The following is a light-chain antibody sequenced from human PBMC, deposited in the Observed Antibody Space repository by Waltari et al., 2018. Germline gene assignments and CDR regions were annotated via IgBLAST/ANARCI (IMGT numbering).Light chain of an antibody. J-gene: IGKJ5*01. CDR3: QQRHNWPVT. V-gene: IGKV3-11*01. Sequence: ELVLTQSPATLSLSPGERAALSCRASQAISSSLAWYQQQPGQAPRLLIYDASSRATGIPARFSGSGSGTDFTLTISSLEPEDFAVYYCQQRHNWPVTFGQGTRLEIK. CDR2: DAS. CDR1: QAISSS.